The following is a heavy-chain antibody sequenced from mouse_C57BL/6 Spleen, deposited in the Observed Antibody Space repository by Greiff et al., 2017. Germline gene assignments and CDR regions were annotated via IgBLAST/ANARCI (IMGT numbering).Heavy chain of an antibody. CDR1: GFTFSSYA. V-gene: IGHV5-4*03. J-gene: IGHJ1*03. CDR2: ISDGGSYT. CDR3: ARRGVYSPYWYFDV. Sequence: EVKLQESGGGLVKPGGSLKLSCAASGFTFSSYAMSWVRQTPEKRLEWVATISDGGSYTYYPDNVKGRFTISRDNAKNNLYLQMSHLKSEDTAMYYCARRGVYSPYWYFDVWGTGTTVTVSS. D-gene: IGHD2-12*01.